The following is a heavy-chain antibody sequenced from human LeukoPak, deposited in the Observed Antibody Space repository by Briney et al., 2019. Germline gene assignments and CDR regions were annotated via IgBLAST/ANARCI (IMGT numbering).Heavy chain of an antibody. J-gene: IGHJ4*02. V-gene: IGHV4-59*01. D-gene: IGHD1-14*01. CDR1: GGSISSYY. CDR3: ARSAGYYFDY. Sequence: SETLSLTCTVSGGSISSYYWSWIGQPPGKGLEWIGYIYYSGSTNYYPSLKSRVTVSVDTSKNQFSLKLSSVTAADTAVYYCARSAGYYFDYWGQGTLVTVSS. CDR2: IYYSGST.